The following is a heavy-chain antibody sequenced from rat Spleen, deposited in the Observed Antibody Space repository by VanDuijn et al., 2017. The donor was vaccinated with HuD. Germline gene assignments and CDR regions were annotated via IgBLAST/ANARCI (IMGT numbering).Heavy chain of an antibody. CDR3: AKVLSGSFDY. J-gene: IGHJ2*01. Sequence: EVQLVESGGGLVQPGRSLKLSCAASGFTFSDYGMAWVRQAPTKGLEWVAAISYDGISTYYRDSVKGRFTISRDDAKNTLYLQMDSLRSEDTATYYCAKVLSGSFDYWGQGVMVTVSS. V-gene: IGHV5-29*01. D-gene: IGHD5-1*01. CDR2: ISYDGIST. CDR1: GFTFSDYG.